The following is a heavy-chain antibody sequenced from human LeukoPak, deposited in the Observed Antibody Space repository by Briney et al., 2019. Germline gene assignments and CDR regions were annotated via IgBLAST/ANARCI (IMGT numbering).Heavy chain of an antibody. D-gene: IGHD3-22*01. CDR2: INAGNGNT. V-gene: IGHV1-3*01. CDR1: GYTFTSYA. J-gene: IGHJ4*02. CDR3: AREHYYDSSGYYPVDY. Sequence: ASVKVSCKASGYTFTSYAMHWVRQAPGQRLEWMGWINAGNGNTKYSQKFQGRVTITRDTSASTAYMELSSLRSEDMAVYYCAREHYYDSSGYYPVDYWGQGTLVTVSS.